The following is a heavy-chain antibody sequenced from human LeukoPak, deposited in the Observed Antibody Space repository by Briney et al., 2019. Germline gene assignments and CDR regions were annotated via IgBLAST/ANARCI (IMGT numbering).Heavy chain of an antibody. V-gene: IGHV3-30-3*01. D-gene: IGHD2-2*01. CDR1: GFTFSSYA. Sequence: ERSLRLSCAASGFTFSSYAMHWVRQAPGKGLEWVAVISYDGSNKYYADSVKGRFTISRDNSKNTLYLQMNSLRAEDTAVYYCAIDCSSTSCYNWGQGTLVTVSS. CDR3: AIDCSSTSCYN. J-gene: IGHJ4*02. CDR2: ISYDGSNK.